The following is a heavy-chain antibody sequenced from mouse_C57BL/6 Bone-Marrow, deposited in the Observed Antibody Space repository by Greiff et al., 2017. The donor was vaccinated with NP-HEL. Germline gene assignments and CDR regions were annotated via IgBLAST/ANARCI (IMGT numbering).Heavy chain of an antibody. D-gene: IGHD2-3*01. CDR3: ARHDGYYDWFAY. Sequence: EVKLQQSGPELVKPGASVKISCKASGYTFTDYYMNWVKQSHGKSLEWIGDINPNNGGTSYNQKFKGKATLTVDKSSSTAYMELRSLTSEDSAVYYCARHDGYYDWFAYWGQGTLVTVSA. CDR1: GYTFTDYY. V-gene: IGHV1-26*01. J-gene: IGHJ3*01. CDR2: INPNNGGT.